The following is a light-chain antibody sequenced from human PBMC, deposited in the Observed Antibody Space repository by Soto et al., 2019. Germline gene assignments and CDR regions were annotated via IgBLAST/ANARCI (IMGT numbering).Light chain of an antibody. CDR2: GNS. J-gene: IGLJ1*01. CDR1: SSNIGAGYD. CDR3: QSYDSSLSGYV. Sequence: QSVLTQPPSVSGAPGQRVTISCIGSSSNIGAGYDVHWYQQLPGTAPKLLIYGNSNRPSGVPDGFSGSKSGTSASLAITGLQAEDEADYYCQSYDSSLSGYVFGTGTKLTVL. V-gene: IGLV1-40*01.